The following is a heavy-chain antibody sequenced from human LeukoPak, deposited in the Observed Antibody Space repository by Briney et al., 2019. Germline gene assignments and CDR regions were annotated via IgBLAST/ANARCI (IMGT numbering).Heavy chain of an antibody. CDR1: GGSISSSSYY. J-gene: IGHJ6*02. CDR3: ARERRGYSYGSAYGMDV. D-gene: IGHD5-18*01. CDR2: IYYSGST. V-gene: IGHV4-39*07. Sequence: SETLSLTSTVSGGSISSSSYYWGWIRQPPGKGLEWIGSIYYSGSTYYNPSLKSRVTISVVTSQNQFSLKLSSVTAADTAVYYCARERRGYSYGSAYGMDVWGQGTTVTVSS.